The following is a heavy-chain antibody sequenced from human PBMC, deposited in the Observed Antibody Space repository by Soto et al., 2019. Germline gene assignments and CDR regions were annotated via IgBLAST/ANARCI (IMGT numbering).Heavy chain of an antibody. CDR3: ASPMGDLYYGMDV. CDR2: IYYTGST. Sequence: QLQLQESGPGLVKPSETLSLTCTVSGGSISSSSYYWDWIRQPPGKGLEWIGSIYYTGSTYYNPSLKSRVTILVDTSKNQFSLELTSVTAADTAVYYCASPMGDLYYGMDVWGQGTTVTVSS. J-gene: IGHJ6*02. V-gene: IGHV4-39*01. D-gene: IGHD3-16*01. CDR1: GGSISSSSYY.